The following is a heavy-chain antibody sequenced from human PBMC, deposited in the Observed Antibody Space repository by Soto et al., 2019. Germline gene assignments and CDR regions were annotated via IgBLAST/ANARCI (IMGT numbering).Heavy chain of an antibody. CDR1: GFTFNSSA. J-gene: IGHJ4*02. V-gene: IGHV3-23*01. Sequence: EVQLLEAGGGLVQPGGSLRLSRAASGFTFNSSAMSWVRQAPGKGLEWVSTTSGGAGSTYYADSVKGRFTISRDNSKNTLYLQMNSLRADDTAVYYCAKGRYRIGWYDPYFDYWGQGTLVTVSS. CDR2: TSGGAGST. D-gene: IGHD6-19*01. CDR3: AKGRYRIGWYDPYFDY.